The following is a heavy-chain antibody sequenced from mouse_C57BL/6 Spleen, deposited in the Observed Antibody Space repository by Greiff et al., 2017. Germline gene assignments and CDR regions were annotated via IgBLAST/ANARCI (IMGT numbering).Heavy chain of an antibody. CDR2: IYPGDGDT. Sequence: QVHVKQSGPELVKPGASVKISCKASGYAFSSSWMNWVKQRPGKGLEWIGRIYPGDGDTNYSGKFKGKATLTADKSSSTAYMQLSSLTSEDSAVYFCARNYGSSYAPYFDVWGTGTTVTVSS. D-gene: IGHD1-1*01. CDR1: GYAFSSSW. V-gene: IGHV1-82*01. CDR3: ARNYGSSYAPYFDV. J-gene: IGHJ1*03.